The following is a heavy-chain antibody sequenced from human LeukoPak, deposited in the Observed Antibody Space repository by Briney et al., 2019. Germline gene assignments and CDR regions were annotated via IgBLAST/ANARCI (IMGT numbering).Heavy chain of an antibody. CDR3: TRDTGTTGEVKFDP. Sequence: SETLSLTCSVSGVSISDYYWIWFRQPAGKGLEWIGRIYTSGSTTYNPSLKSRVTMSVDTSKSQFSLDLMSVTAADTAVYYCTRDTGTTGEVKFDPWGQGTLVTVSS. CDR2: IYTSGST. D-gene: IGHD4-17*01. V-gene: IGHV4-4*07. J-gene: IGHJ5*02. CDR1: GVSISDYY.